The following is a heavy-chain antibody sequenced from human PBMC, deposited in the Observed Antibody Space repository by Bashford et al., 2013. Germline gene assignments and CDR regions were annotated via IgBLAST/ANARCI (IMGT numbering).Heavy chain of an antibody. CDR2: IKQDGSEK. CDR1: GFTFSSYW. Sequence: GSLRLSCAASGFTFSSYWMSWVRQAPGKGLEWVANIKQDGSEKYYADSVKGRFTVSRDNAKNSLYLQMNSLRAEDTAVYFCARLFNYGSESYYPDHWGQGTLVTVSS. V-gene: IGHV3-7*01. CDR3: ARLFNYGSESYYPDH. J-gene: IGHJ4*02. D-gene: IGHD3-10*01.